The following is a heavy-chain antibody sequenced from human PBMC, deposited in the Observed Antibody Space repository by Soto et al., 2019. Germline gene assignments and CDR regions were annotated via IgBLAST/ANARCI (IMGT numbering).Heavy chain of an antibody. CDR2: IVSGGST. J-gene: IGHJ4*02. V-gene: IGHV3-53*01. Sequence: GGSLRLSCAASGFKVGASYVTWVRQAPGEGLEWVSVIVSGGSTHYADSVTGRFTVSRDVSNNTVYLHMSSLRAEDTAVYFCATDSRNVGIGYFDSWGLGTLVTVSS. CDR1: GFKVGASY. CDR3: ATDSRNVGIGYFDS. D-gene: IGHD1-26*01.